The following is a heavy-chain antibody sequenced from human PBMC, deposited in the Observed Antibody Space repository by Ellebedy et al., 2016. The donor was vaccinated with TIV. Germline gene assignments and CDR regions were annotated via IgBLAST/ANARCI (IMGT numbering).Heavy chain of an antibody. CDR2: INQDGSQK. D-gene: IGHD2-21*02. J-gene: IGHJ5*02. Sequence: GESLKISCAASGFTFSGYWMNWVRQTPGRGLEWVANINQDGSQKYYVDSVKGRFTISRDNAKNSLYLQMNSLRDEDTAVYYCARAIGVADCSWGQGTLVTVSS. CDR3: ARAIGVADCS. CDR1: GFTFSGYW. V-gene: IGHV3-7*01.